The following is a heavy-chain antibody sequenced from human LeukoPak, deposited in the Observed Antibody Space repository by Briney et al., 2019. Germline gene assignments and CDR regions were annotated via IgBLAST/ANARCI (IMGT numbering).Heavy chain of an antibody. CDR1: GFTFSSYA. D-gene: IGHD3-10*01. J-gene: IGHJ5*02. Sequence: GGSLRLSCAASGFTFSSYAMHWVRQAPGKGLEWVAVISYDGSNKYYADSVKGRFTIFRDNSKNTLYLQMNSLRAEDTAVYYRARDAGYYGSGKGGFDPWGQGTLVTVSS. V-gene: IGHV3-30*04. CDR3: ARDAGYYGSGKGGFDP. CDR2: ISYDGSNK.